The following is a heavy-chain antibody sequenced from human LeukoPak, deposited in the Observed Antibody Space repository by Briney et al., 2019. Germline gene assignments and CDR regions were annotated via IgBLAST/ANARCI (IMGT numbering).Heavy chain of an antibody. CDR1: GFTFSSYS. J-gene: IGHJ5*02. CDR2: ISSSSSYI. Sequence: PGGSLRLSCAASGFTFSSYSMNWVRQAPGKGLEWVSSISSSSSYIYYADSVKGRFTISRDNAKNSLYLQMNSLRAEDTAVHYCARDSYQLLLGNWFDPWGQGTLVTVSS. D-gene: IGHD2-2*01. V-gene: IGHV3-21*01. CDR3: ARDSYQLLLGNWFDP.